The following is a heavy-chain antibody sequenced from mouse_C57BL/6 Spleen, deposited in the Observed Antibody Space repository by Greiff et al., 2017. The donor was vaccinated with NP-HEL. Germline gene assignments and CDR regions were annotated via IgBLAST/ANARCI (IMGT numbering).Heavy chain of an antibody. V-gene: IGHV1-82*01. CDR3: ARRATAYAMDY. CDR2: IYPGDGDT. Sequence: VQLQQSGPELVKPGASVKISCKASGYAFSSSWMNWVKQRPGKGLEWTGRIYPGDGDTNYNGKFKGKATLTADKSSSTAYMQLSSLTSEDSAVYFCARRATAYAMDYWGQGTSVTVSS. CDR1: GYAFSSSW. J-gene: IGHJ4*01. D-gene: IGHD3-1*01.